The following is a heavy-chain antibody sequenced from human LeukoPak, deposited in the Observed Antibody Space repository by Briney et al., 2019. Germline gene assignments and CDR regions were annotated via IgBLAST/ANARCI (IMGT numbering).Heavy chain of an antibody. V-gene: IGHV3-74*01. CDR3: ARGGSSSSYYYYGMDV. Sequence: GGSLRLSCEASGFTFSNAWMSWVRQAPGKGLVWVSRINSDGSSTSYADSVKGRFTISRDNAKNTLYLQMNSLRAEDTAVYYCARGGSSSSYYYYGMDVWGQGTTVTVSS. J-gene: IGHJ6*02. CDR1: GFTFSNAW. D-gene: IGHD6-6*01. CDR2: INSDGSST.